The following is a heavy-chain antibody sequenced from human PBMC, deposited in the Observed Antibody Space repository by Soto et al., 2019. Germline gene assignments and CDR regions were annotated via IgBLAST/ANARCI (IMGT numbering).Heavy chain of an antibody. CDR1: GFTFSNYS. CDR2: ISSRSDI. V-gene: IGHV3-21*01. J-gene: IGHJ6*02. D-gene: IGHD2-2*02. Sequence: KPGGSLRLSCVGSGFTFSNYSINWVRQAPGKGLEWVSSISSRSDIYYADSVKGRFTISRDNAKNSVSLQMNSLRAEDTAVYYCAREYTAWPLAYGLDVWGQGTTVIVSS. CDR3: AREYTAWPLAYGLDV.